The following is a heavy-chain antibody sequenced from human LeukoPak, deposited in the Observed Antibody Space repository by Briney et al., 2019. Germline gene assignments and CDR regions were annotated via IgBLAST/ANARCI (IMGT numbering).Heavy chain of an antibody. Sequence: GGSLRLSCAASGFTFSAYSLNWVRQAPGKGLEWVSGTNTDGSSTMYADSVKGRFTIARDNAKNTLYLQMNSLRAEDTAVYYCYGADAEHWGQGTLVTVSS. CDR1: GFTFSAYS. J-gene: IGHJ1*01. CDR2: TNTDGSST. D-gene: IGHD4-17*01. V-gene: IGHV3-74*03. CDR3: YGADAEH.